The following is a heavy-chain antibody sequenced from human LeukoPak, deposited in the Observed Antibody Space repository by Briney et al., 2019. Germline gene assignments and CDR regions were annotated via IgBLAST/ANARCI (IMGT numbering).Heavy chain of an antibody. CDR1: GFTFSSYA. CDR2: INSDGDST. CDR3: VKTPYSSTWYVGDS. Sequence: GGSLRLSCSASGFTFSSYAMHWVRQAAGEGLEYVSAINSDGDSTYYADSVKGRFTISRDNSKNTLYLQMSSLRPEDSAVYYWVKTPYSSTWYVGDSWGQGTLVTVSS. D-gene: IGHD2/OR15-2a*01. J-gene: IGHJ4*02. V-gene: IGHV3-64D*06.